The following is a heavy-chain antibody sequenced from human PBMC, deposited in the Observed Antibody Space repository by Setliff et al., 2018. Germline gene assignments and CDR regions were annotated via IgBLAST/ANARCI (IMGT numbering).Heavy chain of an antibody. Sequence: KPSETLSLTCTVSGGSISGYYWSWIRQPAGKGLEWIGRISTSGSINYNPSLKSRLTISRDTSKNQVSLKLNSVTATDTAVYYCARDLGHGGDSDYWGQGILVTVSS. CDR3: ARDLGHGGDSDY. CDR2: ISTSGSI. V-gene: IGHV4-4*07. CDR1: GGSISGYY. D-gene: IGHD2-21*02. J-gene: IGHJ4*02.